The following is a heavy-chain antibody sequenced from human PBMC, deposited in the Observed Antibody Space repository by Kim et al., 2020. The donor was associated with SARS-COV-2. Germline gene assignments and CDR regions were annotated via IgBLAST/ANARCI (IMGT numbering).Heavy chain of an antibody. J-gene: IGHJ3*02. V-gene: IGHV3-48*03. CDR3: AYPAGNDAFDI. CDR1: GFTFSSYE. D-gene: IGHD6-13*01. CDR2: ISSSGSTI. Sequence: GGSLRLSCAASGFTFSSYEMNWVRQAPGKGLEWVSYISSSGSTIYYADSVKGRFTISRDNAKNSLYLQMNSLRAEDTAVYYCAYPAGNDAFDIWGQGTMVTVSS.